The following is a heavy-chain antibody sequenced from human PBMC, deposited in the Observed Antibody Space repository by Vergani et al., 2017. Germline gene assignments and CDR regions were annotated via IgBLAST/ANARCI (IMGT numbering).Heavy chain of an antibody. CDR3: ARVSGGAVAGSFDY. Sequence: QVQLVQSGAEVKKPGASVKVSCKASGGTFSSYAISWVRQAPGQGLEWMGGISAYNGNQNYDQKLQGRVTMTTDTPTSTYYMVLRSRRSDATAVYYCARVSGGAVAGSFDYWGQGTLVTVSS. CDR1: GGTFSSYA. D-gene: IGHD6-19*01. V-gene: IGHV1-18*01. CDR2: ISAYNGNQ. J-gene: IGHJ4*02.